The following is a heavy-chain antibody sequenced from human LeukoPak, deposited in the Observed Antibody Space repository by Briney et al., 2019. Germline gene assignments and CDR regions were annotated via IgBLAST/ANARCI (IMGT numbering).Heavy chain of an antibody. V-gene: IGHV3-21*01. CDR2: ISSSSSSYI. CDR3: ARAGLGYYDSSGFNY. CDR1: GFTFSSYS. Sequence: GGSLGLSCAASGFTFSSYSMNWVRQAPGKGLEWVSSISSSSSSYIYYADSVKGRFTISRDNAKNSLYLQMNSLRAEDTAVYYCARAGLGYYDSSGFNYWGQGTLVTVSS. D-gene: IGHD3-22*01. J-gene: IGHJ4*02.